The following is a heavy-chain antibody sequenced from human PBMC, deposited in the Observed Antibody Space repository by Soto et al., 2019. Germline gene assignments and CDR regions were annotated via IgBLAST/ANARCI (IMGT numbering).Heavy chain of an antibody. CDR2: IGGGGTDT. D-gene: IGHD1-20*01. CDR1: RFTFSDFA. V-gene: IGHV3-23*01. J-gene: IGHJ5*01. CDR3: AKDAMPYNGKWDWFDS. Sequence: DVQLLESGGGLVQPGGSLTLSCAASRFTFSDFAMSWVRQAPGKGLEWVSSIGGGGTDTYYADSVKGRFTISRDNSKNTLYLQMDGLRDEDTAVYYCAKDAMPYNGKWDWFDSWRQGTLVIVSS.